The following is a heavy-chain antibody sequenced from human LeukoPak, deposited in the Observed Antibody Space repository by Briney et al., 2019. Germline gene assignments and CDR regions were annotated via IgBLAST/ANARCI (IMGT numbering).Heavy chain of an antibody. CDR2: INPNSGGT. CDR1: GYTFTGYY. Sequence: ASVKVSCKASGYTFTGYYMHWVRQAPGQGLEWMGWINPNSGGTNYAQKFQGWVTMTRDTSISTAYMELSRLRSEDTAVYYCASRITIFGVDPALYYYGMDVWGQGTTVTVSS. V-gene: IGHV1-2*04. CDR3: ASRITIFGVDPALYYYGMDV. J-gene: IGHJ6*02. D-gene: IGHD3-3*01.